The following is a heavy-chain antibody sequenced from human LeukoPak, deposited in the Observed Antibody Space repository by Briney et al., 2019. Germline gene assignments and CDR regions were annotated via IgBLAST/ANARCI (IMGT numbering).Heavy chain of an antibody. CDR3: AEAVGATTSPFDY. CDR1: GFTFSSYA. CDR2: ISGSGGST. V-gene: IGHV3-23*01. D-gene: IGHD1-26*01. J-gene: IGHJ4*02. Sequence: GGSLRLSCAASGFTFSSYAMSWVRQAPGKGLEWVSAISGSGGSTYYADSVKGRFTISRDNSKNTLYLQMNSLRAEDTAVYYCAEAVGATTSPFDYWGQGTLVTVSS.